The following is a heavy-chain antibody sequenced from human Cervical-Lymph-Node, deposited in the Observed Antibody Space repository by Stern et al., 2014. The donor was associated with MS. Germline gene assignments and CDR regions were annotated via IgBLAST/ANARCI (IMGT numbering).Heavy chain of an antibody. V-gene: IGHV1-69*01. Sequence: QVQLVQSGAEVKKPGSSVKVSCKASGDTFSDYSINWVRQAPGQGLEWMVGIIPIFGAANYAQNFQGRVTIAADESTTTAYMELSSLRSEDTAVYYCARGAYCGGDCYWGWLDSWGQGTLVTVSS. J-gene: IGHJ5*01. D-gene: IGHD2-21*02. CDR3: ARGAYCGGDCYWGWLDS. CDR1: GDTFSDYS. CDR2: IIPIFGAA.